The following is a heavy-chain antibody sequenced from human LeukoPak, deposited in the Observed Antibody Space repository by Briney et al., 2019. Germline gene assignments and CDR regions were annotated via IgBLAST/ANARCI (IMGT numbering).Heavy chain of an antibody. Sequence: PSETLSLTCTVSGGSLSSSIYHWGWIRQSPGKGLEWIGTVDNPGSTHYNPSLKSRVTISLDTSKNQFSLKLSSMTAADTAIYYCARVTRVVQGIDNWFDPWGQGTLVTVSS. CDR3: ARVTRVVQGIDNWFDP. CDR1: GGSLSSSIYH. CDR2: VDNPGST. D-gene: IGHD3-10*01. V-gene: IGHV4-39*07. J-gene: IGHJ5*02.